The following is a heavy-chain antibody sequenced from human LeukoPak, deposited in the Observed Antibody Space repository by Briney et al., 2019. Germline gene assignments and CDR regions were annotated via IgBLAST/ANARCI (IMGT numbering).Heavy chain of an antibody. J-gene: IGHJ3*02. Sequence: ASVKVSCKASGYTFTSYYMHWVRQAPGQGLEWMGWISAYNGNTNYAQKLQGRVTMSTDTSTNTGYMEMRSLKSGDTAVYFCARARDSGGYASDIWGQGTMVTVSS. D-gene: IGHD3-22*01. V-gene: IGHV1-18*04. CDR1: GYTFTSYY. CDR2: ISAYNGNT. CDR3: ARARDSGGYASDI.